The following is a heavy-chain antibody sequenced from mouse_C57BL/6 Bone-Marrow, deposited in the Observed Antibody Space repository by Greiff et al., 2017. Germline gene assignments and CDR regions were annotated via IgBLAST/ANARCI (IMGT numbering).Heavy chain of an antibody. D-gene: IGHD3-2*02. Sequence: EVKLVESGGGLVQPGGSLKLSCAASGFTFSDYYMYWVRQTPEKRLEWVAYISNGGGSTYYPDTVKGRFTISRDNAKNTLYLQMSRLKSEDTAMYYCARQTAQDHYFDYWGQGTTLTVSS. CDR1: GFTFSDYY. V-gene: IGHV5-12*01. CDR2: ISNGGGST. CDR3: ARQTAQDHYFDY. J-gene: IGHJ2*01.